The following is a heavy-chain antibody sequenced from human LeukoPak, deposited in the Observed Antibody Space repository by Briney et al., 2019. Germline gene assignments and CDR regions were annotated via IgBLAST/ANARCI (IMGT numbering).Heavy chain of an antibody. J-gene: IGHJ4*02. Sequence: GASVKVSCKASGGTFSSYAISWARQAPGQGLEWMGGTIPIFGTANYAQKFQGRVTITADESTSTAYMELSSLRSEDTAVYYCARTTVVTRDFDYWGQGTLVTVSS. CDR1: GGTFSSYA. V-gene: IGHV1-69*13. CDR3: ARTTVVTRDFDY. CDR2: TIPIFGTA. D-gene: IGHD4-23*01.